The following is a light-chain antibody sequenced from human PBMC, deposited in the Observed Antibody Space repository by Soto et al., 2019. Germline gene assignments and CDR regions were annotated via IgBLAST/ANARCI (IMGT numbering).Light chain of an antibody. CDR3: QQYNNWPPLT. Sequence: EIVMTQSPATLSMSPGERATLFCRASQSVNSNLAWYQQKPGQAPRLLIFGSSTRATGIPARFSGSGSGTDSTLTISSLQSEDFAVYYCQQYNNWPPLTFGGGTKVEIK. J-gene: IGKJ4*01. CDR1: QSVNSN. V-gene: IGKV3-15*01. CDR2: GSS.